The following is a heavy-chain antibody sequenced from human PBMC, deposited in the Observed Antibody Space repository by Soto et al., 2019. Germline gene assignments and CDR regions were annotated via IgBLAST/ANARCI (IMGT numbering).Heavy chain of an antibody. CDR3: AKLSLYYYDSSGYHKPFDY. V-gene: IGHV3-30*18. CDR1: RFTFSSYG. J-gene: IGHJ4*02. D-gene: IGHD3-22*01. Sequence: QVQLVESGGGVVQPGRSLRLSCAASRFTFSSYGMHWVRQAPGKGLEWVAVISYDGSNKYYADSVKGRFTISRDNSKNTLYLQMNSLRAEDTAVYYCAKLSLYYYDSSGYHKPFDYWGQGTLVTVSS. CDR2: ISYDGSNK.